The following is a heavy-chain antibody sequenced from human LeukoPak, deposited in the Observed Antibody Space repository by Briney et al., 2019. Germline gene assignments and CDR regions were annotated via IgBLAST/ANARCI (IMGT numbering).Heavy chain of an antibody. V-gene: IGHV3-74*01. CDR2: ISSDGSST. J-gene: IGHJ4*02. D-gene: IGHD2-15*01. CDR3: VRGYCSGGSCPPKPFDY. Sequence: PGGSLRLSCAASGFTFSSYWMHWVRQAPGKGLVWVSRISSDGSSTSYADSVKGRFTISRDNAKNTLCLQMNSLRVEDTAVYYCVRGYCSGGSCPPKPFDYWGQGTLVTVSS. CDR1: GFTFSSYW.